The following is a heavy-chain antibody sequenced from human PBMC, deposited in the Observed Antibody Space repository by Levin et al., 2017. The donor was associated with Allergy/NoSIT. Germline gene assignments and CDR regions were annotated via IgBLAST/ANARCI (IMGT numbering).Heavy chain of an antibody. J-gene: IGHJ4*02. CDR3: AKDMGDVDTAMVTGFDY. V-gene: IGHV3-43*01. CDR1: GFTFDDYT. Sequence: PGGSLRLSCAASGFTFDDYTMHWVRQAPGKGLEWVSLISWDSGSTYYADSVKGRFTISRDNSKNSLYLQMNSLRTEDTALYYCAKDMGDVDTAMVTGFDYWGQGTLVTVSS. D-gene: IGHD5-18*01. CDR2: ISWDSGST.